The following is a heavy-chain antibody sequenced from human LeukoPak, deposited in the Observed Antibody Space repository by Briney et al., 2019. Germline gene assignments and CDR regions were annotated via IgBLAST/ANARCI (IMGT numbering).Heavy chain of an antibody. V-gene: IGHV3-23*01. CDR2: ISGSGGST. CDR1: GFTFSSYA. Sequence: PGGSLRLSCAASGFTFSSYAISWVRQAPGKGLEWVSAISGSGGSTYYADSVKGRFTISRDNSKNTLYLQMNSLRAEDTAVYYCARDERLLSFLKWGQGTLVTVSS. J-gene: IGHJ4*02. D-gene: IGHD3-3*01. CDR3: ARDERLLSFLK.